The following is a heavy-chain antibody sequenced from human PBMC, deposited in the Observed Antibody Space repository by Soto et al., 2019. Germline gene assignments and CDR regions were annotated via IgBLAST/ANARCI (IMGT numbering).Heavy chain of an antibody. V-gene: IGHV3-23*01. CDR2: ISGSGGST. J-gene: IGHJ6*02. Sequence: GGSLRLSCAASGFTFSSYAMSWVRQAPGKGLEWVSAISGSGGSTYYADSVKGRFTISRDNSKNTLYLQMNSLRAEDTAVYYCAKDAEAYCTNGLCRYYYYYGMEGWGQGTTVTVSS. CDR3: AKDAEAYCTNGLCRYYYYYGMEG. CDR1: GFTFSSYA. D-gene: IGHD2-8*01.